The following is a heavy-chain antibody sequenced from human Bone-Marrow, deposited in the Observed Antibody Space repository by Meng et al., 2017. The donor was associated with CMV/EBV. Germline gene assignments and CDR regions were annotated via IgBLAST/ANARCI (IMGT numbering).Heavy chain of an antibody. Sequence: GGSLRLSCAASGLVFSNNGMHWVRQAPGEGLEWVAFIRHDGSNKYYGDSVKGRFTISRDNSENTVYLQMNSLRAEDTAVYYCAKSIVGATRGYWGQGTLVTVSS. D-gene: IGHD1-26*01. CDR3: AKSIVGATRGY. J-gene: IGHJ4*02. CDR2: IRHDGSNK. CDR1: GLVFSNNG. V-gene: IGHV3-30*02.